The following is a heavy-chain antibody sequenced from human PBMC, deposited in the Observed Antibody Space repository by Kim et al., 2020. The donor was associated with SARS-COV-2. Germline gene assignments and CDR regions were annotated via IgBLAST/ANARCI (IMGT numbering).Heavy chain of an antibody. D-gene: IGHD3-9*01. Sequence: GGSLRLSCAASGFTFDDYAMHWVRQAPGKGLEWVSGISWNSGSIGYADSVKGRFTISRDNAKNSLYLQMNSLRAEDTALYYCAKGSGYDILTGYGHWGQGTLVTVSS. CDR2: ISWNSGSI. CDR3: AKGSGYDILTGYGH. CDR1: GFTFDDYA. J-gene: IGHJ4*02. V-gene: IGHV3-9*01.